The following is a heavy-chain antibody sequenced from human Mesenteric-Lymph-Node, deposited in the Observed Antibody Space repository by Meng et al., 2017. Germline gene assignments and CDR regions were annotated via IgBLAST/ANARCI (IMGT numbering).Heavy chain of an antibody. D-gene: IGHD4-23*01. J-gene: IGHJ4*02. CDR3: AREFDYGGYYFDF. Sequence: GESLKISCAASGFTFSSYEMNWVRQAPGKGLEWVSVMYSGGSTYYADSVKGRFTISRDSSKNTLFLQMNSLRVEDTAVYYCAREFDYGGYYFDFWGQGTLVTGSS. V-gene: IGHV3-66*02. CDR1: GFTFSSYE. CDR2: MYSGGST.